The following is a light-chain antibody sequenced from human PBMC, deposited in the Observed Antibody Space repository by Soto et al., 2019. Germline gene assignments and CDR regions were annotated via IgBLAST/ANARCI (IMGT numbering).Light chain of an antibody. V-gene: IGLV2-14*01. CDR1: SSDVGAYNY. CDR3: SSYTSNSTLV. Sequence: QSALTQPASVSGSPGQSITISCTGTSSDVGAYNYVSWYQQHPDKAPKLMIFEVSDRPSGVSNRFSGSNSGNTASLTISGLQAEDEDDYFCSSYTSNSTLVFGGGTKVTVL. J-gene: IGLJ3*02. CDR2: EVS.